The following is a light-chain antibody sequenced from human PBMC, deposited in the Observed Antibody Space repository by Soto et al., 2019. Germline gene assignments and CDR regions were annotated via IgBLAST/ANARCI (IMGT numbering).Light chain of an antibody. V-gene: IGKV3-20*01. Sequence: EIVLTQSPGTLSLSPGERATLSCRASQSVGDNYLAWYQQKPGQAPRLLIYGASSRATGIPDRFTGSGSGTDFTLTISDLEPEDFAVYYCQQYGRSPYTFGQGTKLEIK. J-gene: IGKJ2*01. CDR3: QQYGRSPYT. CDR2: GAS. CDR1: QSVGDNY.